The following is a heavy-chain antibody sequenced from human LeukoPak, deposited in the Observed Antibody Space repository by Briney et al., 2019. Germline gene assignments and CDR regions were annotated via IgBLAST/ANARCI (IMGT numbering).Heavy chain of an antibody. CDR3: ARGRAVTTGDDY. CDR2: IFSSGTT. CDR1: GGSITNYY. D-gene: IGHD4-17*01. Sequence: SETLSLTCTVSGGSITNYYWSWIRQPAGKGLEWIGRIFSSGTTIYHPSLKSRVTMSVDTSKNHCSLKLTSVTAADTAVYYCARGRAVTTGDDYWGQGTLVTVSS. J-gene: IGHJ4*02. V-gene: IGHV4-4*07.